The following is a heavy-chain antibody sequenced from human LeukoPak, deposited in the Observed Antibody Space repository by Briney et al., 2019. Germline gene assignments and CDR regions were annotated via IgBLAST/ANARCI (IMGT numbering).Heavy chain of an antibody. D-gene: IGHD1-26*01. CDR2: IFYSGNT. Sequence: PSESLSLTCTVSGGSISSYYWSWVRQPPGKGLEWIGSIFYSGNTYYNPSPKSRVTMSIDTSKNQFSLKVSSVTAADTAVYYCVRETMGTTWNFDSWGQGTLVTVSS. CDR3: VRETMGTTWNFDS. V-gene: IGHV4-39*07. CDR1: GGSISSYY. J-gene: IGHJ4*02.